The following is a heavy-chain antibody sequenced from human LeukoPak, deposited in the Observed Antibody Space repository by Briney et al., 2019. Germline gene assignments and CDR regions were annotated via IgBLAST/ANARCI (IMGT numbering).Heavy chain of an antibody. D-gene: IGHD3-16*01. CDR2: ISDSGGST. J-gene: IGHJ4*02. CDR1: GFTFTSYG. CDR3: AKEIGASLPFDY. V-gene: IGHV3-23*01. Sequence: PGGSLRLSCAASGFTFTSYGMNWVRQAPGKGLEWVSAISDSGGSTFYADSVKGRFTISRDNSKNTLHLQMNSLRGEDTAVYYCAKEIGASLPFDYWGQGTLVTVSS.